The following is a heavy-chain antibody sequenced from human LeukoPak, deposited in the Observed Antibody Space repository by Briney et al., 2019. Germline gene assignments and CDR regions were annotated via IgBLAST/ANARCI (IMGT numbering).Heavy chain of an antibody. Sequence: WASVKVSCKASGYTFTSYDINWVRQATGQGLEWMGWINPNSGGTNYAQKFQGRVTMTRDTSISTAYMELSRLRSDDTAVYYCARQDRGDSIAAAGILIWGQGTLVTVSS. CDR1: GYTFTSYD. D-gene: IGHD6-13*01. J-gene: IGHJ4*02. V-gene: IGHV1-2*02. CDR3: ARQDRGDSIAAAGILI. CDR2: INPNSGGT.